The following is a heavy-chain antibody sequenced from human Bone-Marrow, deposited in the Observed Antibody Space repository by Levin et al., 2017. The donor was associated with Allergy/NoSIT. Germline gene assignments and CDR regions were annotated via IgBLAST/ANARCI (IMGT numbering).Heavy chain of an antibody. Sequence: GGSLRLSCAASGFTFSIYAMTWVRQAPGKGLEWVSGITGGGGNTYYADSVKGRFTISRDNSKNTVYLQMNSLRAEDTAVYYCAKCRSYYDSWSGSEYFQHWGQGTLVTVSS. D-gene: IGHD3-3*01. CDR3: AKCRSYYDSWSGSEYFQH. V-gene: IGHV3-23*01. CDR1: GFTFSIYA. CDR2: ITGGGGNT. J-gene: IGHJ1*01.